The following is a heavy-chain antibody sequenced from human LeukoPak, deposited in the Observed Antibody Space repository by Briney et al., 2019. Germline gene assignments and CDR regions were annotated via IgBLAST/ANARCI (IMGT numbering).Heavy chain of an antibody. D-gene: IGHD2-2*01. CDR1: GYTFTSYD. J-gene: IGHJ4*02. V-gene: IGHV1-8*03. CDR2: MNPNSGNT. CDR3: ARQGYCSSTSCYWVDY. Sequence: ASVKVSCKASGYTFTSYDINWVRQATGQGLEWMGWMNPNSGNTGYAQKFQGRVTITRNTSISTAYMELSSLRSEDTAVYYCARQGYCSSTSCYWVDYWGQGTLVTVSS.